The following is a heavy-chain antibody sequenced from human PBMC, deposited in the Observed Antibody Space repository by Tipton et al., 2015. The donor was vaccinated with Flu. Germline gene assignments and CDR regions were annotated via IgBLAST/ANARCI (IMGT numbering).Heavy chain of an antibody. CDR3: AAVAGNGNWFDP. J-gene: IGHJ5*02. Sequence: TLSLTCAVSGYSLYSGYHWGWIRQPPGKGLEWLGNVYHSGSTDYNPSLRSRVIISLDPSKNQFFLNLRSVTAADTAVYYCAAVAGNGNWFDPWGQGTLVTVSS. V-gene: IGHV4-38-2*01. CDR1: GYSLYSGYH. CDR2: VYHSGST. D-gene: IGHD4-23*01.